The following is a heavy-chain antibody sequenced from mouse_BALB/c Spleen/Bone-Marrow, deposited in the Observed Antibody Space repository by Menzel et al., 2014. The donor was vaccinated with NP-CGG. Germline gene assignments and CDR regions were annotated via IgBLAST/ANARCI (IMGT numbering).Heavy chain of an antibody. CDR1: GFTFSNYW. J-gene: IGHJ4*01. CDR2: IRLKSNNYAT. V-gene: IGHV6-6*02. Sequence: DVMLVESGGGLVQPGGSMKLSCVASGFTFSNYWMNWVRQSPEKGLEWVAEIRLKSNNYATHYAESVKGRFTISRDDSKSSVYLQMKNLRAEDTCIYYCTTNRYDAMDYWGQGTSVTDSS. CDR3: TTNRYDAMDY. D-gene: IGHD2-14*01.